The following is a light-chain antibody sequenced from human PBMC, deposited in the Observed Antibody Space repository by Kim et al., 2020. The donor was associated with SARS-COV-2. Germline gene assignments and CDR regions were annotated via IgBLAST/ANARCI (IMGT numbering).Light chain of an antibody. CDR1: QSLLYSSTNKNY. V-gene: IGKV4-1*01. CDR2: WAS. J-gene: IGKJ4*01. CDR3: QQYYTTPLT. Sequence: DIVLTQSPDSLPVSLGERATINCTSSQSLLYSSTNKNYLAWYQQIRGHPPKLLLYWASTRESGVPDRFTGRGSGTDFTLTITGLRPEDVAVYYCQQYYTTPLTFGGGTKLEIK.